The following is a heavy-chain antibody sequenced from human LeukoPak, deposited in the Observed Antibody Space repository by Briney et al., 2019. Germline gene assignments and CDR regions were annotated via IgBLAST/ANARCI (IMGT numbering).Heavy chain of an antibody. V-gene: IGHV3-53*04. CDR2: IFSGGNT. J-gene: IGHJ4*02. CDR1: GFTVSSNY. CDR3: ARVGPGYTYVYGAPYYFDS. Sequence: GGSLRLSCAASGFTVSSNYMSWVRQAPRKGLEWVSLIFSGGNTYYADSVKGRFTISRHNSGNTLYLQMNSLRAEDTAVYYCARVGPGYTYVYGAPYYFDSWGQGTLVSVSS. D-gene: IGHD5-18*01.